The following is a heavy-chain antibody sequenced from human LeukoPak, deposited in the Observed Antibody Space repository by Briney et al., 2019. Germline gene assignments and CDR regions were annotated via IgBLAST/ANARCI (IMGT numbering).Heavy chain of an antibody. J-gene: IGHJ3*02. D-gene: IGHD3-22*01. CDR1: GFIFSSYS. CDR3: ARDIVYYYDSSGYSSWAFDI. V-gene: IGHV3-30*04. CDR2: ISDDASNK. Sequence: GGSLRLSCAASGFIFSSYSMHWVRQAPGKGLEWVAVISDDASNKYYADSVKGRFTISRDNSKNTLYLQMNSLRSDDTAVYYCARDIVYYYDSSGYSSWAFDIWGQGTMVTVSS.